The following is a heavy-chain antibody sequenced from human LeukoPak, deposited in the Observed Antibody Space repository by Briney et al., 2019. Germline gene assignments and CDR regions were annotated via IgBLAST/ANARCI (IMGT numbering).Heavy chain of an antibody. CDR1: GFTVSSNY. D-gene: IGHD2-2*01. CDR3: ARAGKSGTPLDY. CDR2: IYSGGST. J-gene: IGHJ4*02. Sequence: GGSLRLSCAASGFTVSSNYMSWVRQAPGKGLEWVSVIYSGGSTYYADSVKGRFTISRDNSKNTLYLQLNSLRAEDTAVYYCARAGKSGTPLDYWGQGTLVTVSS. V-gene: IGHV3-66*01.